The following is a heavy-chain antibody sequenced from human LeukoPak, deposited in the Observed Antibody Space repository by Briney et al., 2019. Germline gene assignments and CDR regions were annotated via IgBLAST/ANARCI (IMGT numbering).Heavy chain of an antibody. CDR2: IWYDGSNK. J-gene: IGHJ4*02. V-gene: IGHV3-33*01. CDR3: ARYSCSGGSCYSDY. Sequence: GGSLRLSCAASGFTFSSYGMHWVRQAPGKGLEWVAVIWYDGSNKYYADSVKGRFTISRDNSKNTLYLQMNSLRAEDTAVYYCARYSCSGGSCYSDYWGQGTLVTVSS. D-gene: IGHD2-15*01. CDR1: GFTFSSYG.